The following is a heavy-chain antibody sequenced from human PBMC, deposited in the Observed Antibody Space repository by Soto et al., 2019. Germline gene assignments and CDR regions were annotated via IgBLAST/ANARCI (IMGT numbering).Heavy chain of an antibody. CDR2: PYYGGMT. CDR3: AIQGSY. V-gene: IGHV4-39*01. Sequence: PSETLSLTCSVSGASFSSTPYFWGWIRQPPGKGLEWIASPYYGGMTYYTPSLKSRINISADTSKNQFSLTLSSVTVADTAVYYCAIQGSYWGQGALVTVSS. J-gene: IGHJ4*02. CDR1: GASFSSTPYF.